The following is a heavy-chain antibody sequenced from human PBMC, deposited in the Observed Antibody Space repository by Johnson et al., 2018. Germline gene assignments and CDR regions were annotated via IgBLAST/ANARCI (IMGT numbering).Heavy chain of an antibody. CDR1: GFIVSSKY. D-gene: IGHD3-3*01. Sequence: VQLVQSGGGFVQPGGSLRLSCAASGFIVSSKYMSWVRQAPGKGLEWVGRTRNKANSYTTEYAASVKGRFTISRDDSKNSLYRQRNNLKTEDTAVYYCASAPGVAMSSYDYYDMDVWGKGTTVPVSS. CDR3: ASAPGVAMSSYDYYDMDV. J-gene: IGHJ6*03. V-gene: IGHV3-72*01. CDR2: TRNKANSYTT.